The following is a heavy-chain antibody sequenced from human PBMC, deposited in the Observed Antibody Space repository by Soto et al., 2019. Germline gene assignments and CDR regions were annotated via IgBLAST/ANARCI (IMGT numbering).Heavy chain of an antibody. CDR1: GFTFSSYA. D-gene: IGHD3-10*01. Sequence: GGSLRLSCAASGFTFSSYAMSWVRQAPGKGLEWVSAISGSGVNTYYADSVKGRFTISRDSSKNTLYLQMNSLRAEDTAVYYCAKDHRSSGSGSYSEFDSWGQGTLVTVSS. J-gene: IGHJ4*02. CDR3: AKDHRSSGSGSYSEFDS. V-gene: IGHV3-23*01. CDR2: ISGSGVNT.